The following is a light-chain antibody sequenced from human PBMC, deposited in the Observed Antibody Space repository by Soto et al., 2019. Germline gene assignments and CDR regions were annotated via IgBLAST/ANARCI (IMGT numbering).Light chain of an antibody. Sequence: VLTQPPSASGTPGQRVTISCSGSSSNIGSNTVNWYQQLPGTAPKLLIYSNNQRPSGVPDRFSGSKSGTSASLAISGLQSEDEADYYCAAWDDSLNGVVFGGGTKVTVL. CDR2: SNN. J-gene: IGLJ2*01. CDR3: AAWDDSLNGVV. V-gene: IGLV1-44*01. CDR1: SSNIGSNT.